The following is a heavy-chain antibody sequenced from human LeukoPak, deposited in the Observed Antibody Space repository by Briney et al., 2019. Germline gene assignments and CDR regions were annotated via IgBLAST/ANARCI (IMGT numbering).Heavy chain of an antibody. Sequence: GGTLRLSCAASGFSFSDYAMVWVREAPRKGLEWVSGISSGGHDATSNADSVKGRFTVSRDNSKTTLYLQMNCLRVEDTALYYCAKDGLSYDTSTHIYHVDHWGQGTLVTVSS. CDR2: ISSGGHDAT. CDR3: AKDGLSYDTSTHIYHVDH. V-gene: IGHV3-23*01. D-gene: IGHD3-22*01. CDR1: GFSFSDYA. J-gene: IGHJ1*01.